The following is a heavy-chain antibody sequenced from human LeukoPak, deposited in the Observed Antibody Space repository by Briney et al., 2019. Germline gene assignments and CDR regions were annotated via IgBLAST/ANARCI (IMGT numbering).Heavy chain of an antibody. Sequence: GESLKISCKGSGYSFTSYWIGWVRQMRGKGPEWMGIIYPGDSDTRYSPSFQGQVTISADKSISAAYLQWSSLKASDTAMYYCARAPHYYGSGNRGPDRFDPWGQGTLVTVSS. J-gene: IGHJ5*02. CDR3: ARAPHYYGSGNRGPDRFDP. V-gene: IGHV5-51*01. CDR2: IYPGDSDT. D-gene: IGHD3-10*01. CDR1: GYSFTSYW.